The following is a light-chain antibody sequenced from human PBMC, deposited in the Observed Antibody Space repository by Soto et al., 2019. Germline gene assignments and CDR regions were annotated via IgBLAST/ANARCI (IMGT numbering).Light chain of an antibody. J-gene: IGLJ1*01. CDR2: EVS. Sequence: QSALTQSPSASGSPGQSVTISCTGTSSDVGGYNYVSWYQQHPGKAPKVIIYEVSERPSGVPDRFSGSKFGNTASLTVSGLQAEDEADYYCAAWDDSLNGYVFGSGTKLTVL. V-gene: IGLV2-8*01. CDR3: AAWDDSLNGYV. CDR1: SSDVGGYNY.